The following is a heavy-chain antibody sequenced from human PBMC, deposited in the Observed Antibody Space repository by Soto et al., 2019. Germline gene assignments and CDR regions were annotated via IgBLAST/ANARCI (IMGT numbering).Heavy chain of an antibody. V-gene: IGHV3-15*01. Sequence: EVQLLESGGDLAEPGGSLRLSCAASGFAFTHVWMTCVRQAPGRGLEWVGRIKRKIDGETTDYAAPVKGRFTISRDDSKNTLYLQMNSLKTDDSAVYYCAADRYCSSNPCPGAFDIWGQGTTV. CDR2: IKRKIDGETT. CDR3: AADRYCSSNPCPGAFDI. J-gene: IGHJ3*02. D-gene: IGHD2-2*01. CDR1: GFAFTHVW.